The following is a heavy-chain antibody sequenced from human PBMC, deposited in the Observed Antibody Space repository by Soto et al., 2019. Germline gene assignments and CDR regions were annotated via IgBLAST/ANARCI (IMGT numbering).Heavy chain of an antibody. V-gene: IGHV1-69*12. CDR3: AGCHTTVAGTNYYYGMDV. CDR2: IIPIFGTA. D-gene: IGHD6-19*01. CDR1: GGTFSSYA. J-gene: IGHJ6*02. Sequence: QVQLVQSGAEVKKPGSSVKVSCKASGGTFSSYAISWVRQAPGQGLEWMGGIIPIFGTANYAQKFQGRVTITADESTSTAYMELSSLRSGDTAVYYCAGCHTTVAGTNYYYGMDVWGQGTTVTVSS.